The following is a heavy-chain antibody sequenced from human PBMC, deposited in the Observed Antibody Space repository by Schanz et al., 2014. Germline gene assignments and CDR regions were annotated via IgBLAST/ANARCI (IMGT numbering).Heavy chain of an antibody. Sequence: QVQLVESGGGVVQPGRSLRLSCAASGFTFSKYAVHWVRQAPGKGLQWVALIACAGSNKYHAESVKGRFTISRDNSMNTQHLQVDALRVDVTAVYYCARDAVALVTEYYMDVWGNGTPVTVSS. CDR3: ARDAVALVTEYYMDV. CDR2: IACAGSNK. D-gene: IGHD2-21*02. J-gene: IGHJ6*03. V-gene: IGHV3-33*05. CDR1: GFTFSKYA.